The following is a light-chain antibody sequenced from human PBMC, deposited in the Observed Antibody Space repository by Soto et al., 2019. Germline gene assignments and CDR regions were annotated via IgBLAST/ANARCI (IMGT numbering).Light chain of an antibody. V-gene: IGKV1-12*01. CDR1: QDISKW. Sequence: DLQMTQSPSFVSASVGDRVTITCRASQDISKWLAWYQQKPGRAPKILIFAASTLQRGVPSRFSGSGSGTDFTLTISSLQPEDSATYYCQQADSIPLTFGGGTKVDIK. J-gene: IGKJ4*01. CDR3: QQADSIPLT. CDR2: AAS.